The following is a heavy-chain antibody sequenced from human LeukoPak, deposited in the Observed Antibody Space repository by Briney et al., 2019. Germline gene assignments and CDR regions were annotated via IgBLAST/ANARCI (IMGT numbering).Heavy chain of an antibody. D-gene: IGHD6-6*01. CDR2: ISSDGIDK. CDR3: RSGSSSKPFDF. J-gene: IGHJ4*02. Sequence: GRSLRLSCAASGFTFSSYAMHWVRQAPGKGLEWVAVISSDGIDKHYMDSVKGRFTISRDNSRNTLSLQMDSLRVEDSAVYYCRSGSSSKPFDFWGQGTLVTVSS. V-gene: IGHV3-30*04. CDR1: GFTFSSYA.